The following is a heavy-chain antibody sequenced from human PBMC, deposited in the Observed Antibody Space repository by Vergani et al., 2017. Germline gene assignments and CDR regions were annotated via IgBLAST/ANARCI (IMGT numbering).Heavy chain of an antibody. CDR1: GGSISSSSYY. CDR2: IYYSGST. V-gene: IGHV4-61*05. CDR3: ARVGQGYDSSGYHPYYFDY. D-gene: IGHD3-22*01. Sequence: QLQLQESGPGLVKPSETLSLTCTVSGGSISSSSYYWGWIRQPPGKGLEWIGYIYYSGSTNYNPSLKSRVTISVDTSKNQFSLKLSCVTAADTAVYYCARVGQGYDSSGYHPYYFDYWGQGTLVTVSS. J-gene: IGHJ4*02.